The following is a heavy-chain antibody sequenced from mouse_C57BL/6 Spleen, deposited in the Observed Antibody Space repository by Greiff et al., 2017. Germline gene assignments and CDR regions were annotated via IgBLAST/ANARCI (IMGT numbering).Heavy chain of an antibody. CDR2: IDPSDSYT. V-gene: IGHV1-50*01. Sequence: QVQLKQPGAELVKPGASVKLSCKASGYTFTSYWMQWVKQRPGQGLEWIGEIDPSDSYTNYNQKFKGKATLTVDTSSSTACMQLSSLTSEDSAVYYCATSGRFAYWGQGTLVTVSA. D-gene: IGHD3-2*02. J-gene: IGHJ3*01. CDR3: ATSGRFAY. CDR1: GYTFTSYW.